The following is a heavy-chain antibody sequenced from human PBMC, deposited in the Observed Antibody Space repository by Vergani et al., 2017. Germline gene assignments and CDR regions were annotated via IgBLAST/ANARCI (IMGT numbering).Heavy chain of an antibody. CDR3: AREVEYYDFWSGLKPYWYFDL. D-gene: IGHD3-3*01. Sequence: QVQLQESGPGLVKPSETLSLTCTVSGGSISSHYWSWIRQPPGKGLEWIGYIYYSGSTNYNPSLKSRVTISVDTSKNQFSLKLSSVTAADTAVYYCAREVEYYDFWSGLKPYWYFDLWGRGTLVTVSS. J-gene: IGHJ2*01. CDR2: IYYSGST. CDR1: GGSISSHY. V-gene: IGHV4-59*11.